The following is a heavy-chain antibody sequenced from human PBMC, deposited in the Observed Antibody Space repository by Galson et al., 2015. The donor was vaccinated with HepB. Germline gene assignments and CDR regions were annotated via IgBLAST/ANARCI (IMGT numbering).Heavy chain of an antibody. Sequence: SLRLSCAASGFTFSSYAMSWVRQAPGKGLEWVSAISGSGGSTYYADSVKGRFTISRDNSKNTLYLQMNSLRAEDTAVYYCAKAVRAYYDFWSGYYVGHYYYGMGVWGQGTTVTVSS. D-gene: IGHD3-3*01. CDR3: AKAVRAYYDFWSGYYVGHYYYGMGV. CDR2: ISGSGGST. V-gene: IGHV3-23*01. J-gene: IGHJ6*02. CDR1: GFTFSSYA.